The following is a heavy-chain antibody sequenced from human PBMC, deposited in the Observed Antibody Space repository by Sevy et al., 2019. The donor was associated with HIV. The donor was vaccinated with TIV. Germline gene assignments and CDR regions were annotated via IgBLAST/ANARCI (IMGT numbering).Heavy chain of an antibody. CDR3: ARDPGLGDYVLLFDY. Sequence: GGCLRLSCVASGFSFNKYAMHCVRQAPGKGLEWIGFISYDGRKKEYADSVKGRVTISRDDSKNTLYLQLDSLRGEDAAVYYCARDPGLGDYVLLFDYWGQGTMVTVSS. J-gene: IGHJ4*02. V-gene: IGHV3-30*04. CDR2: ISYDGRKK. D-gene: IGHD4-17*01. CDR1: GFSFNKYA.